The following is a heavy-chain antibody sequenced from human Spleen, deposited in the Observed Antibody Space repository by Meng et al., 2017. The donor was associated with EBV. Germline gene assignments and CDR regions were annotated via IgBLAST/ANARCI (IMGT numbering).Heavy chain of an antibody. Sequence: GPLRESGPGVGKPSGTLPPTCAVSGGSISSNNWWNWVRQPPGKGLEWIGEIFHTGSTNYNPSLKSRVSISIDKSKNQFSLKLNSVTAADTAVYYCALFVWGSYRDNWFDPWGQGTLVTVSS. CDR2: IFHTGST. J-gene: IGHJ5*02. D-gene: IGHD3-16*02. CDR3: ALFVWGSYRDNWFDP. V-gene: IGHV4-4*02. CDR1: GGSISSNNW.